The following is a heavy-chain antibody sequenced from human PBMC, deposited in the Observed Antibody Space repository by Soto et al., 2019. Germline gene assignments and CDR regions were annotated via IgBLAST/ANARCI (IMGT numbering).Heavy chain of an antibody. CDR2: ISSRSSYI. D-gene: IGHD2-2*01. CDR1: GVNFGSYG. CDR3: AKDRVPDGRWNFDY. J-gene: IGHJ4*02. V-gene: IGHV3-21*04. Sequence: GGSLRVSWVGSGVNFGSYGLHWIRQAPGKGLEWVSSISSRSSYIYYADSVKGRVAISRDNSKNTLYLQMNSLRAEDTAVYYCAKDRVPDGRWNFDYLGQGTLVTVSS.